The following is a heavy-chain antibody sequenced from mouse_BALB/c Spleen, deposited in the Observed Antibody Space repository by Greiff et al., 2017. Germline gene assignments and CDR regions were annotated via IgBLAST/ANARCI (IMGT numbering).Heavy chain of an antibody. J-gene: IGHJ4*01. CDR3: ARQYGNYDYAMDY. Sequence: EVNLVESGGGLVKPGGSLKLSCAASGFAFSSYDMSWVRQTPEKRLEWVAYISSGGGSTYYPDTVKGRFTISRDNAKNTLYLQMSSLKSEDTAMYYCARQYGNYDYAMDYWGQGTSVTVSS. CDR2: ISSGGGST. D-gene: IGHD2-10*02. CDR1: GFAFSSYD. V-gene: IGHV5-12-1*01.